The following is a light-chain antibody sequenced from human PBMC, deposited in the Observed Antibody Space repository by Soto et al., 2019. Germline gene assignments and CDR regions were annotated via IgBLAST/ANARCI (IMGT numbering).Light chain of an antibody. Sequence: DMQMTQSPSTLSASVGERVTVTCRASQSINIWLAWYQQQLAKAPKLLIHKASSLESGVPSTFSGSGSGTEFTLTISSLQPDDFATYHCLQYATYARTFGQGTKVDIK. J-gene: IGKJ1*01. CDR2: KAS. CDR3: LQYATYART. CDR1: QSINIW. V-gene: IGKV1-5*03.